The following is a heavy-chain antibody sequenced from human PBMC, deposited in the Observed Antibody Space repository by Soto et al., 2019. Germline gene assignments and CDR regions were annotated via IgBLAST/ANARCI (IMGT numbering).Heavy chain of an antibody. CDR3: ARDYDYVWGSYTQDTDY. V-gene: IGHV3-11*01. J-gene: IGHJ4*02. D-gene: IGHD3-16*01. CDR2: ISKDSGRAT. Sequence: GGSLRLSCAASGFIFRDWFMSWIRQAPGKGLEWISYISKDSGRATRYADSVKGRFTISRDNAKNSLFLQMNNLTVEDTAVYYCARDYDYVWGSYTQDTDYRGQRTLVTVSS. CDR1: GFIFRDWF.